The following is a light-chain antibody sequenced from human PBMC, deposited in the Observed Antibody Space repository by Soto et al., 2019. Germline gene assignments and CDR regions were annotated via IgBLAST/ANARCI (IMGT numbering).Light chain of an antibody. CDR1: SSDVGGYNY. J-gene: IGLJ1*01. Sequence: LTQPASVSGSPGQSITISCTGTSSDVGGYNYVSWYQQHPGKAPKLMIYAVTDRPSGVSSRFSGSKSGNTASLTISGLQAEDEADYYCSSYTSSSTIFGTGTKVTVL. V-gene: IGLV2-14*01. CDR3: SSYTSSSTI. CDR2: AVT.